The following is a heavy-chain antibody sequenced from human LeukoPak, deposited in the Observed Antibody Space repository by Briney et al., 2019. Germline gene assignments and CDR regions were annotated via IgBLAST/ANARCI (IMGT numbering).Heavy chain of an antibody. CDR3: ARAFQSLGGLSLPDF. V-gene: IGHV7-4-1*02. Sequence: ASVKVSCKASGYTFTNYAMNWVRQAPGQGLEWMGWIHPSTGNPTYAQGSTGRFVFSLDTSVSTTYLQIRGLKAEDTAVYYCARAFQSLGGLSLPDFWGQGTLVTVSS. J-gene: IGHJ4*02. CDR1: GYTFTNYA. D-gene: IGHD3-16*02. CDR2: IHPSTGNP.